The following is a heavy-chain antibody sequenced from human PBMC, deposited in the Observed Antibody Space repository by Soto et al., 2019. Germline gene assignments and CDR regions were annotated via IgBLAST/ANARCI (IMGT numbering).Heavy chain of an antibody. CDR3: ARDGVGYCSSTSCYAHYYYYYYMDV. D-gene: IGHD2-2*01. CDR1: GYTFTSYG. Sequence: QVQLVQSGAEVKKPGASVKVSCKASGYTFTSYGISWVRQAPGQGLEWMGWISAYNGNTNYAQKLQGRVTMTTDTSTSTGYMELRSLRSDDTAVYYCARDGVGYCSSTSCYAHYYYYYYMDVWGKGTTVTVSS. V-gene: IGHV1-18*01. CDR2: ISAYNGNT. J-gene: IGHJ6*03.